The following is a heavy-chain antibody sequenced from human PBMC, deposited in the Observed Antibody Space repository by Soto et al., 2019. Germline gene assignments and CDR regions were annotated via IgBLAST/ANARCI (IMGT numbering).Heavy chain of an antibody. CDR2: IYPGDSDT. V-gene: IGHV5-51*01. CDR1: GYSFTSYW. D-gene: IGHD2-15*01. CDR3: ARLDGCSGGSCYSNYYYGMDV. J-gene: IGHJ6*02. Sequence: CKGSGYSFTSYWIGWVRQMPGKGLEWMGIIYPGDSDTRYSPSFQGQVTISADKSISTAYLQWSSLKASDTAMYYCARLDGCSGGSCYSNYYYGMDVWGQGTTVTVSS.